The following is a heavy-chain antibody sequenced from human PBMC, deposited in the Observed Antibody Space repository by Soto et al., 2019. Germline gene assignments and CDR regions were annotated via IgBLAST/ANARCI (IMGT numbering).Heavy chain of an antibody. V-gene: IGHV5-51*01. CDR1: EYTFNNNW. J-gene: IGHJ6*02. Sequence: GESVKISCKGSEYTFNNNWIGWVRQRPGRGLEWMGFIYPFDFDTRYSPSFQGHVTFSADKSINTAYLQWSSLKASDTAMYYCVKVSTSSSKDLSYSYCSMDFWGLGTTVTVAS. CDR2: IYPFDFDT. D-gene: IGHD2-15*01. CDR3: VKVSTSSSKDLSYSYCSMDF.